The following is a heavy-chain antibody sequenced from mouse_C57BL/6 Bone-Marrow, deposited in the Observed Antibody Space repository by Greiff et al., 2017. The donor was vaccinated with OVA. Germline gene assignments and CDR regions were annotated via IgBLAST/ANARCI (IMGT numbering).Heavy chain of an antibody. CDR2: INPDSSTI. D-gene: IGHD4-1*01. V-gene: IGHV4-1*01. CDR3: ASANWDYAIDC. J-gene: IGHJ4*01. Sequence: AAEGVDFSRYWMSWVRRAPGKGLEWIGEINPDSSTINYAPSLKDKFIISRDNAKNTLYLQMSKVRSEDTARYYCASANWDYAIDCWGKGPSVTFSS. CDR1: GVDFSRYW.